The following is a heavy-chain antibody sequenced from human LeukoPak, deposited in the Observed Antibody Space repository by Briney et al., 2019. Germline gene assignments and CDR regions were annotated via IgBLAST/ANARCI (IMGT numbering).Heavy chain of an antibody. J-gene: IGHJ6*02. CDR2: IISISSYI. CDR1: GFTFSSYS. D-gene: IGHD5-18*01. V-gene: IGHV3-21*01. Sequence: GGSRRLSCAASGFTFSSYSITGVGQAPGKGLEGVSSIISISSYIYYADSVKGRFTISRDNAKNSLYLQMNSLRAEDTAVYYCARAQVRGYSYGYAAGYYYYGMDVWGQGTTVTVSS. CDR3: ARAQVRGYSYGYAAGYYYYGMDV.